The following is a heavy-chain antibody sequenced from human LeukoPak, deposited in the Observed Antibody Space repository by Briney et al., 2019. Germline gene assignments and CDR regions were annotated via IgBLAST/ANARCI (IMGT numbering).Heavy chain of an antibody. CDR1: GFTFDDYA. CDR3: AKDWGFDGFYYMDV. CDR2: ISWNSGSI. J-gene: IGHJ6*03. D-gene: IGHD3-16*01. V-gene: IGHV3-9*01. Sequence: GGSLRHSCAVSGFTFDDYAMHWVRQAPGKGLEWVSGISWNSGSIGYADSVKGRFTISRDNAKNSLYLQMNSLRAEDTALYYCAKDWGFDGFYYMDVWGKGTTVTVSS.